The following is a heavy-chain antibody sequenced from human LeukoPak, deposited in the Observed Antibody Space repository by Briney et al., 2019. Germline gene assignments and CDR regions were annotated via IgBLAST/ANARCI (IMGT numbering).Heavy chain of an antibody. V-gene: IGHV3-7*01. Sequence: GGSLRLSCAASGFTFSSYWMSWVRQAPGKGLEWVANIKQDGSEKYYVDSVKGRFTISRDNAKNSLYLQMNSLRAEDTAVYYCARDSGGYDPADFDYWGQGTLVTVSS. CDR2: IKQDGSEK. J-gene: IGHJ4*02. CDR1: GFTFSSYW. CDR3: ARDSGGYDPADFDY. D-gene: IGHD5-12*01.